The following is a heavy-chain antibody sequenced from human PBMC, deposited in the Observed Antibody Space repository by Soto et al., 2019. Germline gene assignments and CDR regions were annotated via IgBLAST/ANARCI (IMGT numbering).Heavy chain of an antibody. V-gene: IGHV3-74*01. CDR3: VRTSLVVAAATREDY. CDR1: GFTFSSYW. CDR2: INSDGSST. J-gene: IGHJ4*02. Sequence: EVQLVVSGGGLVQPGGSLRLSCAASGFTFSSYWMHWVRQAPGKGLVWVSRINSDGSSTSYADSVKGRFTISRDNAKNTLYLQMNSLRAEDTAVYYCVRTSLVVAAATREDYWGQGTLATVSS. D-gene: IGHD2-15*01.